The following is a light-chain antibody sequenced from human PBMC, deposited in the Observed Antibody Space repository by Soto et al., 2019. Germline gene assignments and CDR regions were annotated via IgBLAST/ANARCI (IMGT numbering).Light chain of an antibody. V-gene: IGKV3D-15*01. CDR1: ENVGTN. J-gene: IGKJ4*01. CDR2: GSS. Sequence: IVMTQSPATLSVSPGEGVTLSCRASENVGTNLAWYQQKPGQAPRLLIYGSSTRATGIAATFSGSGSGTEFTLTISSLQSEESAVYYCQQYNNWGLSFGGGTKVEIK. CDR3: QQYNNWGLS.